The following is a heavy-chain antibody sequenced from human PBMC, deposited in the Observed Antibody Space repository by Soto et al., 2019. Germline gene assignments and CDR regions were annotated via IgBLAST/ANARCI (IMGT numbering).Heavy chain of an antibody. D-gene: IGHD6-13*01. Sequence: EVQLVESGGGLVQPGGSLRLSCADSGFTFSSYWMSWVRQAPVKGLEWVGNIKQDGSAKNSVASAKGRFTSSRDNAKNSLSLQMTSLRAEDTDVYYGARIATTGRGGDVWGQGTTVVVSS. CDR2: IKQDGSAK. CDR1: GFTFSSYW. V-gene: IGHV3-7*01. J-gene: IGHJ6*02. CDR3: ARIATTGRGGDV.